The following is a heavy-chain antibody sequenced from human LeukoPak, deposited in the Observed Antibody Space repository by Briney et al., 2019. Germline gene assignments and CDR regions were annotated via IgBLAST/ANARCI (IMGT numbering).Heavy chain of an antibody. D-gene: IGHD3-10*01. V-gene: IGHV3-30*04. J-gene: IGHJ4*02. CDR1: GFTFRSFV. CDR2: ISYVDGSNK. Sequence: GRSLRLSCAASGFTFRSFVMHWVRQAPGKGLEWVAAISYVDGSNKYYADSVKGRFTISRDNSKYTVYLEMNSLRVEDTAMYYCSKERPEEYYASGSYFDYWGRGTLVTVFS. CDR3: SKERPEEYYASGSYFDY.